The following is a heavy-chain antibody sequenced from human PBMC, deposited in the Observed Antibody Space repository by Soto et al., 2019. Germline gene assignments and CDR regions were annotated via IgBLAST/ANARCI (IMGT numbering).Heavy chain of an antibody. CDR2: INHSGST. J-gene: IGHJ6*03. V-gene: IGHV4-34*01. CDR1: GGSFSGYY. D-gene: IGHD6-13*01. Sequence: QVQLQQWGAGLLKPSENLSLTCAVYGGSFSGYYWSWIRQPPGTGLEWHGEINHSGSTNYNPSLKSRVNISVDTSKNQSSLKLSSVTAADTAVYYCARPYSPCIAAAGRGEYYYYSMVVWGKGTTVTVSS. CDR3: ARPYSPCIAAAGRGEYYYYSMVV.